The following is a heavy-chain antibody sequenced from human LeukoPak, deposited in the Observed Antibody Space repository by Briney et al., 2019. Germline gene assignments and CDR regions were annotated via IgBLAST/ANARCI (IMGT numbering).Heavy chain of an antibody. J-gene: IGHJ3*02. CDR1: AGSISSYY. CDR3: ARGTMRVHIDGAFHI. V-gene: IGHV4-4*07. D-gene: IGHD3-22*01. Sequence: SETLSLTCTVSAGSISSYYWSWIRQPAGKGLEWIGRIYTSGSTNYNPSLKSRVTMSVDTSKNQFSLKLSSVTAADTAVYYCARGTMRVHIDGAFHIWVQGTMVTVSS. CDR2: IYTSGST.